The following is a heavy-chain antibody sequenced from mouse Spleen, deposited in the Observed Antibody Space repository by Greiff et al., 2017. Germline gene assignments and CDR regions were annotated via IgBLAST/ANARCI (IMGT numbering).Heavy chain of an antibody. CDR1: GFTFSSYA. CDR2: ISSGGGNT. D-gene: IGHD1-1*02. Sequence: EVKVVESGGGLVKRGGSLKLSCAASGFTFSSYAMSWVRQTPEKRLEWVATISSGGGNTYYPDSVKGRFTISRDNAKNTLYLQMSSLKSEDTAMYYCARHGLDFDYWGQGTTLTVSS. CDR3: ARHGLDFDY. V-gene: IGHV5-9*04. J-gene: IGHJ2*01.